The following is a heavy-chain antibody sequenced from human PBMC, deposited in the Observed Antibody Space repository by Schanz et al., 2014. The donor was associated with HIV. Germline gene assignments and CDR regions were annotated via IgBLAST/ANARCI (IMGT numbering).Heavy chain of an antibody. Sequence: QLVESGGGLVQPGRSLRLSCATSGFFLDDYAMHWVRQAPGKGLEWVSGISWNSGSIGYAESVKGRFTISRDNAKKSLYLQMNSLRGEDTALYYCAKDAARIYYDILTGPFDSWGQGTLVTVSS. CDR1: GFFLDDYA. D-gene: IGHD3-9*01. CDR2: ISWNSGSI. J-gene: IGHJ4*02. CDR3: AKDAARIYYDILTGPFDS. V-gene: IGHV3-9*01.